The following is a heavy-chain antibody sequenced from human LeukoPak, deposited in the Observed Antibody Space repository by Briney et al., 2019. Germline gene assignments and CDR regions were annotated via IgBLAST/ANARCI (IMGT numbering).Heavy chain of an antibody. D-gene: IGHD2-2*01. CDR3: ARGYCSSTSCYDYMDV. CDR1: GYTFTSYY. V-gene: IGHV1-46*01. Sequence: ASVKVSCKASGYTFTSYYMHWVRQAPGQGLEWMGIINPSGGSTSYAQKFQGRVTMTRDTSTSTVYMELSSLRSEDTAVYYCARGYCSSTSCYDYMDVWGKGTTVTVSS. CDR2: INPSGGST. J-gene: IGHJ6*03.